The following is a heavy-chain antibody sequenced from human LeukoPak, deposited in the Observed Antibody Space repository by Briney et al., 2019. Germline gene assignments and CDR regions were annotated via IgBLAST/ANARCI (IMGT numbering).Heavy chain of an antibody. CDR3: AKDAIFGVVIPVGWFDP. CDR2: ISGSGGST. Sequence: PGGSLRLSCAASGFTFSSYAMSWVRQAPGKGLEWVSAISGSGGSTYYADSVKGRFTISRGNSKNTLYLQMNSLRAEDTAVYYCAKDAIFGVVIPVGWFDPWGQGTLVTVSS. V-gene: IGHV3-23*01. J-gene: IGHJ5*02. CDR1: GFTFSSYA. D-gene: IGHD3-3*01.